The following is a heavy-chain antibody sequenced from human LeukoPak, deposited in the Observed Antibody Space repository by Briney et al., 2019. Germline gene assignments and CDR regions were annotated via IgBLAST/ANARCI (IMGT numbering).Heavy chain of an antibody. J-gene: IGHJ4*02. CDR3: AREPRTTVTTDY. D-gene: IGHD4-17*01. Sequence: SETLSLTCTVSGGSISSGDYYWSWIRQPPGKGLEWIGHIYYSGSTYYNPSLKSRVTISVDTSKNQFSLKLSSVTAADTAVYYCAREPRTTVTTDYWGQGTLVTVSS. V-gene: IGHV4-30-4*01. CDR1: GGSISSGDYY. CDR2: IYYSGST.